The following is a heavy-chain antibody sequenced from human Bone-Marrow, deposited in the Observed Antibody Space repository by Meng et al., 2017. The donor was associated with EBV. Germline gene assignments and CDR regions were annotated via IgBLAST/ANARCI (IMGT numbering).Heavy chain of an antibody. J-gene: IGHJ4*02. Sequence: QVRLVQSGVRVKKPGSSVKVACKTSGGTFRSDAVTWVRQAPGQGLEWMGGLIPMSDAPHYAQKFQGRVTITADESTSTHYMDLSGLRSEDTAVYYCASESGRGFTPDYWGQGTLVTVSS. V-gene: IGHV1-69*01. CDR2: LIPMSDAP. D-gene: IGHD3-10*01. CDR1: GGTFRSDA. CDR3: ASESGRGFTPDY.